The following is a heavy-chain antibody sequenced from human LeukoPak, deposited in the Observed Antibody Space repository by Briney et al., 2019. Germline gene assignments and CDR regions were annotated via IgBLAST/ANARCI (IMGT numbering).Heavy chain of an antibody. J-gene: IGHJ4*02. Sequence: SETLSLTCTVSGGSISSSSYYWGWIRQPPGKGLEWIGSIYYSGSTYYNPSLKSRVTISVDPSKNQFSLKLSSVTAADTAVYYCARHSYSSGWYSDYWGQGTLVTVSS. CDR2: IYYSGST. D-gene: IGHD6-19*01. CDR1: GGSISSSSYY. V-gene: IGHV4-39*01. CDR3: ARHSYSSGWYSDY.